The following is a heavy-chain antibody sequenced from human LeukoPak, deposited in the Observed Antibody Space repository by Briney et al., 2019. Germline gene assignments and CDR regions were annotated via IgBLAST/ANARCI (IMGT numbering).Heavy chain of an antibody. CDR2: IYHSGST. CDR3: ARGGGYASPIGY. V-gene: IGHV4-59*01. CDR1: GGSTSTYY. D-gene: IGHD5-12*01. J-gene: IGHJ4*02. Sequence: NASETLSLTCTLSGGSTSTYYWSWIRQPPGKGLEWIGYIYHSGSTNYNPSLKSRVTISVDTSKNQFSLKLSSVTAAGTAVYYCARGGGYASPIGYWGQGALVTVSS.